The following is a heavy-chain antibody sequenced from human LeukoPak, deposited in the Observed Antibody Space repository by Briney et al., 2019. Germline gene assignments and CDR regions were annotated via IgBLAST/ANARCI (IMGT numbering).Heavy chain of an antibody. CDR2: ISGSGGST. V-gene: IGHV3-23*01. D-gene: IGHD3-16*01. CDR3: ARGNRDWGGPRAFWFDP. Sequence: GGSLRLSCAASGFTFSSYAMSWVRQAPGKGLEWVSAISGSGGSTYYADSVRGRFTISRDNSKNTLYLQMNSLRSEDTAVYYCARGNRDWGGPRAFWFDPWGQGTLVTVSS. J-gene: IGHJ5*02. CDR1: GFTFSSYA.